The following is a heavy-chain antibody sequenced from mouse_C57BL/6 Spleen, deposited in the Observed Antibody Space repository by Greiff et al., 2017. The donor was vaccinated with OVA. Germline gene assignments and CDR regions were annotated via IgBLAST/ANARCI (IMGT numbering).Heavy chain of an antibody. CDR3: AREKGGYFYFDY. CDR1: GYSITRGYD. V-gene: IGHV3-1*01. D-gene: IGHD2-3*01. Sequence: EVQGVESGPGMVKPSQSLSLTCTVTGYSITRGYDWHWIRHFPGNKLEWMGYISYSGSTNYNPSLKSRISITHDTSKNHFFLKLNSVTTEDTATYYCAREKGGYFYFDYWGQGTTLTVSS. J-gene: IGHJ2*01. CDR2: ISYSGST.